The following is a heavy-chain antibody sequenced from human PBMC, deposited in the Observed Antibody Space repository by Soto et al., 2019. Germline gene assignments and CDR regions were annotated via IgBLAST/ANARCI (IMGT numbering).Heavy chain of an antibody. CDR2: IYHSGST. J-gene: IGHJ5*02. CDR3: ARGDCSSTSCYVRFGGWFDP. V-gene: IGHV4-4*02. CDR1: GGSISSSNW. Sequence: PSETLSLTCAVSGGSISSSNWWSWVRQPPGKGLEWIGEIYHSGSTNYNPSLKSRVTISVDKSKNQFSLKLSSVTAADTAVYYCARGDCSSTSCYVRFGGWFDPWGQGTLVTVSS. D-gene: IGHD2-2*01.